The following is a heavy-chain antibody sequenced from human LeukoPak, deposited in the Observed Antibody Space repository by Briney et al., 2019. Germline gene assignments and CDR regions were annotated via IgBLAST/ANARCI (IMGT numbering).Heavy chain of an antibody. CDR3: AKATGTLGN. D-gene: IGHD1-1*01. CDR2: IRYDGSKK. CDR1: GFTFSSYG. J-gene: IGHJ4*02. V-gene: IGHV3-30*02. Sequence: GGSLRLSCAASGFTFSSYGMHWVRQAPGKGLEWVAFIRYDGSKKYYADSVKGRFTITRDNSKNTLYLQMNSLTAEDTAIYYCAKATGTLGNWGQGTLVTVSS.